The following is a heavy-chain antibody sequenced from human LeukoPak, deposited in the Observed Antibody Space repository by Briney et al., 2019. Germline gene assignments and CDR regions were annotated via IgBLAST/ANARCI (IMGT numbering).Heavy chain of an antibody. V-gene: IGHV1-69*13. D-gene: IGHD3-22*01. CDR1: GGTFISYA. Sequence: ASVKVSCKASGGTFISYAISWVRQAPGQGLEWMGGIIPIFGTANYAQKFQGRVTITADESTSTAYMELSSLRSEDTAVYYCARETPMHYYDSSGYVWFDPWGQGTLVTVSS. CDR3: ARETPMHYYDSSGYVWFDP. CDR2: IIPIFGTA. J-gene: IGHJ5*02.